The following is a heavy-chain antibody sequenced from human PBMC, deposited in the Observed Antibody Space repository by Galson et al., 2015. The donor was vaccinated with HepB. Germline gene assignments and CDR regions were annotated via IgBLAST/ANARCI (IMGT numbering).Heavy chain of an antibody. CDR2: IYYSGST. CDR1: GGSISSGGYS. Sequence: TLSLTCAVSGGSISSGGYSWSWIRQPPGKGLEWIGYIYYSGSTYYNPSLKSRVTISVDTSKNQFSLELSSVTAADTAVYYCARVVVAATRYYYGMDVWGQGTTVTVSS. J-gene: IGHJ6*02. V-gene: IGHV4-30-4*07. CDR3: ARVVVAATRYYYGMDV. D-gene: IGHD2-15*01.